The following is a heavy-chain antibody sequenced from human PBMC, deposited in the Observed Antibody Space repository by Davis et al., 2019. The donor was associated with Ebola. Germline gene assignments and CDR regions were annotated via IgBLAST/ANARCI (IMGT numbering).Heavy chain of an antibody. D-gene: IGHD1-26*01. V-gene: IGHV4-39*01. Sequence: MPSETLSLTCTVSGGSIISSSSYWGWIRQPPRKGLEWIGSIYYSGSTNYNPSLKSRVTISVDTSRNQFSLKLSSVTAADTAVYYCARHTYNEWELSPMDYWGQGTLVTVSS. CDR2: IYYSGST. CDR3: ARHTYNEWELSPMDY. CDR1: GGSIISSSSY. J-gene: IGHJ4*02.